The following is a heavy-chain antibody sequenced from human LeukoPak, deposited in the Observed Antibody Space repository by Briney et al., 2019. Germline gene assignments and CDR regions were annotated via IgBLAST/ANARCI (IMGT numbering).Heavy chain of an antibody. J-gene: IGHJ4*02. V-gene: IGHV4-34*01. CDR2: INHSGST. CDR3: ARGGMVRGVIAALYFDY. CDR1: GGSFSGYY. Sequence: SETLSLTCAVYGGSFSGYYWSWIRQPPGKGLEWIGEINHSGSTNYNPSLKSRVTISVDTSKNQFSLKLSSVTAADTAVYYCARGGMVRGVIAALYFDYWGQGTLVIVSS. D-gene: IGHD3-10*01.